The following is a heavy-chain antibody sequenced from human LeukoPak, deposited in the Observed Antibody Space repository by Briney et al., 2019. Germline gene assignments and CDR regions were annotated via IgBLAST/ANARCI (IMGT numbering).Heavy chain of an antibody. V-gene: IGHV1-8*03. D-gene: IGHD4-17*01. Sequence: ASVKVSCKASGYTFTNYDINWVRQATGQGLEWMGWMNPNSGNTGYAQKFQGRVTITRNTSISTAYMELSSLRSEDTAVYYCARGLRYLPPYYYYYYMDVWGKGTTVTVSS. CDR2: MNPNSGNT. J-gene: IGHJ6*03. CDR1: GYTFTNYD. CDR3: ARGLRYLPPYYYYYYMDV.